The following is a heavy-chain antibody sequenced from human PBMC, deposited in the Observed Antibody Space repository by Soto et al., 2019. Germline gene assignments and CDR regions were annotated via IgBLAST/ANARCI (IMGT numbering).Heavy chain of an antibody. CDR3: GSTNYNPSLKSRVTISVDTSKNQFSLKLSSVTAADTAVYHCARHKSGLAYYDFWSGYHESYYYMDV. J-gene: IGHJ6*03. V-gene: IGHV1-58*02. Sequence: ASVKVFCKASGFTFTSSAMQWVRQARGQRLEWIGWIVVGSGNTNYAQKFQERVTITRDMSTSTAYMELSSLRSEDTAVYYSGSTNYNPSLKSRVTISVDTSKNQFSLKLSSVTAADTAVYHCARHKSGLAYYDFWSGYHESYYYMDVWGKGTTVTVSS. CDR1: GFTFTSSA. CDR2: IVVGSGNT. D-gene: IGHD1-1*01.